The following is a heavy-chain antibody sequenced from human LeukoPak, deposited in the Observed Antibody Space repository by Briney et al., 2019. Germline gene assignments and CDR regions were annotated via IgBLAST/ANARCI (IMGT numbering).Heavy chain of an antibody. CDR2: IIPIFGTA. CDR1: GYTFTSYY. CDR3: ARGVVITYYYYGMDV. Sequence: ASVTVSCKASGYTFTSYYMHWVRQAPGQGLEWMGGIIPIFGTANYAQKFQGRVTITADESTSTAYMELSSLRSEDTAVYYCARGVVITYYYYGMDVWGQGTTVTVSS. V-gene: IGHV1-69*13. D-gene: IGHD3-22*01. J-gene: IGHJ6*02.